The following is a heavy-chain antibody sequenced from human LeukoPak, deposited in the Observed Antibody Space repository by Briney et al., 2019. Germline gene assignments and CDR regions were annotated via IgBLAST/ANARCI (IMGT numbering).Heavy chain of an antibody. CDR2: ISSSSSYI. J-gene: IGHJ4*02. CDR1: GVTFRSYS. V-gene: IGHV3-21*01. Sequence: GGSLRLSCAASGVTFRSYSMNWVRQAPGKGLEWVSSISSSSSYIYYADSVKGRFTISRDNAKNSLYLQMNSLRAEDTAVYYCARCIVGASAFDYWGQGTLVTVSS. D-gene: IGHD1-26*01. CDR3: ARCIVGASAFDY.